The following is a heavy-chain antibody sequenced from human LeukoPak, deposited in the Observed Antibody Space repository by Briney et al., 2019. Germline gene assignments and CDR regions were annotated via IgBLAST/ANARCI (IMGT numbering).Heavy chain of an antibody. V-gene: IGHV3-30*18. CDR2: ISYDGSNE. J-gene: IGHJ4*02. Sequence: GRSLRLSCAASGFTFSSYGMHWVRQAPGKGLEWVAVISYDGSNEYFADSVKGRFTVSRDNSKNTLYLQMNSLRPEDTAVYYCAKDLGVGAYLLFDYITSGLDSWGQGTLVTVSS. CDR1: GFTFSSYG. CDR3: AKDLGVGAYLLFDYITSGLDS. D-gene: IGHD2/OR15-2a*01.